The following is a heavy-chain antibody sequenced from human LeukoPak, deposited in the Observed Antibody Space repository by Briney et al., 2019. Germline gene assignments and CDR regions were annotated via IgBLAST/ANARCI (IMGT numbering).Heavy chain of an antibody. Sequence: ASVKVSCKASGYTFTNHEMHWVRQAPGQSLEWMGGINGGNGDTKYSQEFQGRVTISRDTSANTAYMELRSLRSDDTAVYYCARWDYYDSSGSNYWGQGTLVTVSS. V-gene: IGHV1-3*01. J-gene: IGHJ4*02. CDR1: GYTFTNHE. CDR2: INGGNGDT. D-gene: IGHD3-22*01. CDR3: ARWDYYDSSGSNY.